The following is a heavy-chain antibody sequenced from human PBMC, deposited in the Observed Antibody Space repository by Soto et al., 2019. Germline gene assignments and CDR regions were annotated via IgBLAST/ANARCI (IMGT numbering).Heavy chain of an antibody. CDR2: ISGSGGST. CDR1: GFTFSSYA. V-gene: IGHV3-23*01. Sequence: EVQLLESGGGLVQPGGSLRLSCAASGFTFSSYAMSWVRQAPGKGLEWVSAISGSGGSTYYADSVKGRFTISRDNSKNTLYLKMNSLRAEDTAVYYCAKDMSGGRWALDYWGQGTLVTVSS. D-gene: IGHD1-26*01. CDR3: AKDMSGGRWALDY. J-gene: IGHJ4*02.